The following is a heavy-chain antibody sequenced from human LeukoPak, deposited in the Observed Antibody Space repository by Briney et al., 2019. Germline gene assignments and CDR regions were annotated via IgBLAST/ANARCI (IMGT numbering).Heavy chain of an antibody. Sequence: PSQTLSLTCTVSGGSISSGDYYWSWIRQPPGKGLEWIGYIYYSGSTYHNPSLKSRVTISVDTSKNQFSLKLSSVTAADTAVYYCARESETAVVTRIFDYWGQGTLVTVSS. CDR2: IYYSGST. CDR3: ARESETAVVTRIFDY. V-gene: IGHV4-30-4*01. CDR1: GGSISSGDYY. D-gene: IGHD4-23*01. J-gene: IGHJ4*02.